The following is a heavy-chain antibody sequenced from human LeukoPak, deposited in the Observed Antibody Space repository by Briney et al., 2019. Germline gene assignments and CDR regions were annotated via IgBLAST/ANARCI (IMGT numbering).Heavy chain of an antibody. V-gene: IGHV3-21*01. CDR3: VRDLRYDYVWGSYRPDDYGMDV. J-gene: IGHJ6*02. CDR2: ISSSSSYI. CDR1: GFTFSSYS. Sequence: PGGSLRLSCAASGFTFSSYSKNWVRQAPGKGLEWVSSISSSSSYIYYADSVKGRFTISRDNAKNSLYLQMNSLRAEDTAVYYCVRDLRYDYVWGSYRPDDYGMDVWGQGTTVTVSS. D-gene: IGHD3-16*02.